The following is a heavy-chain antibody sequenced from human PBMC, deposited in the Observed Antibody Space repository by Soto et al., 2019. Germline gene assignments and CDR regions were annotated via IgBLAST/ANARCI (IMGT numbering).Heavy chain of an antibody. CDR2: ISGSGGST. Sequence: GGSLRLSCAASGFTFSSYAMSWVRQAPGKGLEWVSAISGSGGSTYYADSVKGRFTISRDNSKNTLYLQMNSLRAEDTAVYYCAKANYDFWSGYTYYYYGMDVWGQGTTVTVS. CDR1: GFTFSSYA. V-gene: IGHV3-23*01. J-gene: IGHJ6*02. CDR3: AKANYDFWSGYTYYYYGMDV. D-gene: IGHD3-3*01.